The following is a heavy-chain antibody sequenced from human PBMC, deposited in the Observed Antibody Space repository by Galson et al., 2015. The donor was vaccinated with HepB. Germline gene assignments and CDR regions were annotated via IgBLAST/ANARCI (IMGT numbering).Heavy chain of an antibody. V-gene: IGHV1-2*02. Sequence: SVKVSCKASGYTFTDYYIHWVRQAPGQGLEWMGWINPNTGGTNYAQKFQGRVTMTRDTSISTAYMELSRLRSDDTAVYYCARSPQLLRERPRDWFDPWGQGTLVTVSS. CDR2: INPNTGGT. D-gene: IGHD2-2*01. CDR1: GYTFTDYY. J-gene: IGHJ5*02. CDR3: ARSPQLLRERPRDWFDP.